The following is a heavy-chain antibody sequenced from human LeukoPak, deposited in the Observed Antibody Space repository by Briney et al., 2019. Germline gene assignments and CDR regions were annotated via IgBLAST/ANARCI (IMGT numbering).Heavy chain of an antibody. Sequence: KPSETLSLTCTVSGGSISSYYWSWIRQPPGKGLEWIGYIYYTGSTNYNPSLKSRVTISVDTSKNQFSLKLSSVTAADTAVYYCARASGTTGYYYYGMDVWGQGTTVTVSS. J-gene: IGHJ6*02. V-gene: IGHV4-59*01. CDR2: IYYTGST. CDR3: ARASGTTGYYYYGMDV. CDR1: GGSISSYY. D-gene: IGHD1-7*01.